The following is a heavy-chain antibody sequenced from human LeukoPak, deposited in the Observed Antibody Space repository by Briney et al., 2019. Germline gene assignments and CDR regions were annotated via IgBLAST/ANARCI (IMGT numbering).Heavy chain of an antibody. Sequence: SETLSLTXTVSGGSISSGSYYWSWIRQPAGKGLEWIGRIYTSGSTNYNPSLKSRVTISVDTSKNQFSLKLSSVTAADTAVYYCARGRYRGWFDPWGQGTLVTVSS. CDR2: IYTSGST. CDR1: GGSISSGSYY. J-gene: IGHJ5*02. D-gene: IGHD1-1*01. CDR3: ARGRYRGWFDP. V-gene: IGHV4-61*02.